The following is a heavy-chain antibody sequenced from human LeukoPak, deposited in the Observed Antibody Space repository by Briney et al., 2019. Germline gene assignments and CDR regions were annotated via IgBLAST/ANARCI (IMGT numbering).Heavy chain of an antibody. CDR1: GFTFSSYS. D-gene: IGHD3-10*01. V-gene: IGHV3-21*01. CDR3: ASLLVRGYYFDY. J-gene: IGHJ4*02. Sequence: PGGSLRLSCAASGFTFSSYSMNWVRQAPGKGLEWVSSISSSSSYIYYADSVKGRFTISRDNAKNSLYLQMNSLRAEDTAVYYCASLLVRGYYFDYWGQGTLVTVFS. CDR2: ISSSSSYI.